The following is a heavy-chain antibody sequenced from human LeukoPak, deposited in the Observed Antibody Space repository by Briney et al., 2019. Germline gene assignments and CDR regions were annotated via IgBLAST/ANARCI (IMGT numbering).Heavy chain of an antibody. CDR3: ARGRTYTNCSSTSCYSTFDY. V-gene: IGHV4-34*01. D-gene: IGHD2-2*01. Sequence: SETLSLTRAVYGGSFSGYYWSWIRQPPGKGLEWIGEINHSGSTNYNPSLKSRVTISVDTSKNQFSLKLSSVTAADTAVYYCARGRTYTNCSSTSCYSTFDYWGQGTLVTVSS. J-gene: IGHJ4*02. CDR2: INHSGST. CDR1: GGSFSGYY.